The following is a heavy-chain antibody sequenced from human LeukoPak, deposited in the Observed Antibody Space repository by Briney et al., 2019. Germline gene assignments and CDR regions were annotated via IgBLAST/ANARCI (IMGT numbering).Heavy chain of an antibody. CDR1: AASISSSNHH. D-gene: IGHD5-12*01. CDR2: IYSGRTF. Sequence: SETLSLTCTISAASISSSNHHWGWIRQSPGKGLEWIGSIYSGRTFYYNPSLNSRVTISVVTSDQFTLQLNSVTAADTAVYYCVRHDGRGGATMGAFDSRGQGSLVTVSS. J-gene: IGHJ5*01. V-gene: IGHV4-39*01. CDR3: VRHDGRGGATMGAFDS.